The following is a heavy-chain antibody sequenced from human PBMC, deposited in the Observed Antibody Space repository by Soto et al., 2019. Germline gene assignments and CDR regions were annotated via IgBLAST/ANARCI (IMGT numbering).Heavy chain of an antibody. CDR2: ISSSSRTI. D-gene: IGHD3-9*01. V-gene: IGHV3-48*01. J-gene: IGHJ5*02. Sequence: EVQLVESGGGLVQPGGSLRLSCAASGFTFSSYSMNWVRQAPGKGLEWVSYISSSSRTIYYAESVKGRFTMSRDNAKNSLYLQMNILRAEDTAVYYCAREADILNWFDPWGQGTLVTVSS. CDR1: GFTFSSYS. CDR3: AREADILNWFDP.